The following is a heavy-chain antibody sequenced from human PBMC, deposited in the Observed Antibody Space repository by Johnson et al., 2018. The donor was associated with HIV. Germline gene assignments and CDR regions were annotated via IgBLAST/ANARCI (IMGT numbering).Heavy chain of an antibody. J-gene: IGHJ3*02. CDR3: ARGSGVGAFDI. CDR2: ISYDGSNK. CDR1: GFTFRSYA. D-gene: IGHD7-27*01. Sequence: QMLLVESGGGVVQPGRSLRLSCAASGFTFRSYAMHWVRQAPGKGLEWVAVISYDGSNKYYADSVKGRLTISRDNSKNTLYLQMNSLRAEDTALYYCARGSGVGAFDIWGQGTMVTVSS. V-gene: IGHV3-30*04.